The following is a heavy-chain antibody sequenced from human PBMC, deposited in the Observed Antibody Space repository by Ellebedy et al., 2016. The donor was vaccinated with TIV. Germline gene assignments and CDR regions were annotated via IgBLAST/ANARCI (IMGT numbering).Heavy chain of an antibody. CDR3: ARTTPYSACDI. V-gene: IGHV1-18*01. Sequence: ASVKVSXXASVYTFTSYRISWVRPATGQGLEWMGWISAYNGNTNYAQKLQGRVTMTTDTSTSTAYMELRSLRSDDTAVYYCARTTPYSACDIWGQGTMVTVSS. D-gene: IGHD2-15*01. J-gene: IGHJ3*02. CDR1: VYTFTSYR. CDR2: ISAYNGNT.